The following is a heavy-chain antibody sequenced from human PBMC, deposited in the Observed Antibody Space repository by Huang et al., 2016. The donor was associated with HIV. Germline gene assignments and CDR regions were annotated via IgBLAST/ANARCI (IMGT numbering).Heavy chain of an antibody. Sequence: EVQLVQSGAEVKKPGESLKISCTGSGYSFSIYWIAWVRQMPGKGLEWMGIIYPFDSTSTYSPSFEGPVSISVDKSINTVYLHWSSLKASDTAIYYCAKGRRAFDVWGQGTWVTVSS. CDR1: GYSFSIYW. CDR2: IYPFDSTS. CDR3: AKGRRAFDV. V-gene: IGHV5-51*03. J-gene: IGHJ3*01.